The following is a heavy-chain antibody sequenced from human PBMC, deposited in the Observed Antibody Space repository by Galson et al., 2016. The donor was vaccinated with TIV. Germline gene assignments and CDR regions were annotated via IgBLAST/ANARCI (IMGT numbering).Heavy chain of an antibody. CDR3: AIYDSSGYYSAEFFQQ. Sequence: SVKVSCKASGGTFSNYAIRWVRQAPGQGLEWMGRIIPIIGMTNYAQKFQGRLTITADTSTSTAYMELSSLKSEDTAVYYCAIYDSSGYYSAEFFQQWGQGTLLIVSS. CDR1: GGTFSNYA. J-gene: IGHJ1*01. CDR2: IIPIIGMT. D-gene: IGHD3-22*01. V-gene: IGHV1-69*04.